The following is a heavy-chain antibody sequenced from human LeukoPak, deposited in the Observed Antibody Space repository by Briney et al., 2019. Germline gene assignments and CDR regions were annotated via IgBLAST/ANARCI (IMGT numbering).Heavy chain of an antibody. CDR1: GFSVSGNY. CDR2: FNTGATT. D-gene: IGHD6-19*01. Sequence: PGGSLRLSCAASGFSVSGNYMSWVRQAPGKGLEFVSLFNTGATTYYADSEKGRFTISRDNAKNTFYLQMNRLRAEDTAVYYCARVASDSRGWYHFDLWGPGTLVTVSS. J-gene: IGHJ4*02. V-gene: IGHV3-53*01. CDR3: ARVASDSRGWYHFDL.